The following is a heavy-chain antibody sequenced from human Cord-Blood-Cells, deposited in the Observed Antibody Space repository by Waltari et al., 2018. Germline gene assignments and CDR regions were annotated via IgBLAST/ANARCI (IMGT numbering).Heavy chain of an antibody. CDR2: INPNSGGT. J-gene: IGHJ4*02. V-gene: IGHV1-2*02. D-gene: IGHD7-27*01. CDR1: GYTFPGYY. CDR3: ARKGDWGSVGFDY. Sequence: QVQLVPSGAAAKKPGASVTVSCQASGYTFPGYYMHWVLQAPGQGLEWMGWINPNSGGTNYAQKFQGRVTMTRDTSSSTAYMELSRLRSDDTAVYYCARKGDWGSVGFDYWGQGTLVTVSS.